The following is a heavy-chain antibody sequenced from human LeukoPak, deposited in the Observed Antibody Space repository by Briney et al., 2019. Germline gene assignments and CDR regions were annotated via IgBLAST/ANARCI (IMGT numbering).Heavy chain of an antibody. Sequence: GASVKVSCKASGYTFTGYYMHWVRQAPGQGLEWMGWINPNSGGTNYAQKFQGRVTMTRDTSISTAYMELSRLRSDDTAVYYCARDCSLRYQFDDSSGYFDYWGQGTLVTVSS. CDR1: GYTFTGYY. J-gene: IGHJ4*02. V-gene: IGHV1-2*02. D-gene: IGHD3-22*01. CDR3: ARDCSLRYQFDDSSGYFDY. CDR2: INPNSGGT.